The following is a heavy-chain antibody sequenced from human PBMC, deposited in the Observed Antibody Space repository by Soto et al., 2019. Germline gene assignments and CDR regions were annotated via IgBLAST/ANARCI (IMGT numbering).Heavy chain of an antibody. Sequence: QVQLQESGPGLVKPSETLSLTCTVSGGSISSYYWSWIRQPPGKGLEWIGYIYYSGSTNYNPSPKSRVTISVDTSKNQFSLKLSSVTAADTAVYYCARGGMATVTTRLDLWGRGTLVTVSS. CDR2: IYYSGST. CDR1: GGSISSYY. CDR3: ARGGMATVTTRLDL. D-gene: IGHD4-17*01. J-gene: IGHJ2*01. V-gene: IGHV4-59*01.